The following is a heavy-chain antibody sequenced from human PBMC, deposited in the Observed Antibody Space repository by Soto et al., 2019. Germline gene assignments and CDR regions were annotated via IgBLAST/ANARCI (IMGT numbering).Heavy chain of an antibody. CDR1: GGSFSGYY. Sequence: SETLSLTCAVYGGSFSGYYWSWIRQPPGKGLEWIGEINHSGSTNYNPSLKSRVTISVDTSKNQFSLKLSSVTAADTAVYYCARGIPIVVPAAIRNYFDYWGQGTLVTVSS. V-gene: IGHV4-34*01. J-gene: IGHJ4*02. CDR3: ARGIPIVVPAAIRNYFDY. D-gene: IGHD2-2*01. CDR2: INHSGST.